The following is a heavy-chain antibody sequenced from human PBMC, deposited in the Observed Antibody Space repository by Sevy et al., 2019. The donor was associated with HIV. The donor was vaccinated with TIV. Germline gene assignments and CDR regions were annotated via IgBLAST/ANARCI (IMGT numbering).Heavy chain of an antibody. J-gene: IGHJ4*02. D-gene: IGHD2-21*01. CDR2: ILHDGSNE. CDR3: ARDGLLSLLDF. Sequence: GGSLRLSCAASRFNFSNYAMHWVRQAPGKGLEWVALILHDGSNEHYADSVKGRFTISRDKSQNTVYLQRNSLRPEDTAEYYCARDGLLSLLDFWGQGTLVTVSS. V-gene: IGHV3-30*04. CDR1: RFNFSNYA.